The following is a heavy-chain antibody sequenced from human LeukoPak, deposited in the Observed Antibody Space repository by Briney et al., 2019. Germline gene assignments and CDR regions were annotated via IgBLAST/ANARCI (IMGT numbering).Heavy chain of an antibody. CDR1: GDTFTVYY. J-gene: IGHJ4*02. CDR3: AREIGGILVFDY. D-gene: IGHD5-18*01. V-gene: IGHV1-2*02. CDR2: INTTSGES. Sequence: ASVSVSCTASGDTFTVYYMHWVRQAPGEGLEWMGWINTTSGESHHAQKFQGRVTMTRDTSSSTAYMALSRLRSDDTAVYYCAREIGGILVFDYWGQGTLVTVSS.